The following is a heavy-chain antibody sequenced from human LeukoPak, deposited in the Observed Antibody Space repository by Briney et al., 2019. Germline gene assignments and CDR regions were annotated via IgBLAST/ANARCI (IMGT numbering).Heavy chain of an antibody. CDR2: IDSSGGYM. V-gene: IGHV3-21*06. J-gene: IGHJ4*02. CDR3: LRGDRRDY. CDR1: GFTFTNYG. Sequence: PGGSLRLSCAASGFTFTNYGMIWVRQAPGKGLEWVSSIDSSGGYMFYADSVKGRFIISRDNAKDSLYLQMNSLRVEDTAVYYCLRGDRRDYWGQGTLVTVSS.